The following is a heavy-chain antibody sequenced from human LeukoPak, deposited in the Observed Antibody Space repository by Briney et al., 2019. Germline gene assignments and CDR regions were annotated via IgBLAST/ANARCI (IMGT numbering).Heavy chain of an antibody. V-gene: IGHV4-38-2*02. J-gene: IGHJ4*02. CDR2: IYHNGNT. CDR3: ARLDNPYYSDTSGQFDY. Sequence: PSETLSLTCTVSGYSISSGYYWGWIRPPPEKGLECIGTIYHNGNTYYNLSLKSRVTISIDRSKNQFSLTLNSLTAADTAVYYWARLDNPYYSDTSGQFDYWGQGTLVTVSS. CDR1: GYSISSGYY. D-gene: IGHD3-22*01.